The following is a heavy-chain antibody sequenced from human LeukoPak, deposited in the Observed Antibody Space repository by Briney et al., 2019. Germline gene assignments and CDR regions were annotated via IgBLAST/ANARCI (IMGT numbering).Heavy chain of an antibody. CDR1: GFTFNNYA. J-gene: IGHJ4*02. CDR3: ARDRREGYNGYDSIDY. V-gene: IGHV3-30*04. Sequence: GGSLRLSCAAFGFTFNNYAMHWVRQAPGKGLEWVTVISYDGSNKYYADSVKGRFTISRDNSKNTLYLQMNSLRAEDTAVYYCARDRREGYNGYDSIDYWGQGTLVIVSS. CDR2: ISYDGSNK. D-gene: IGHD5-12*01.